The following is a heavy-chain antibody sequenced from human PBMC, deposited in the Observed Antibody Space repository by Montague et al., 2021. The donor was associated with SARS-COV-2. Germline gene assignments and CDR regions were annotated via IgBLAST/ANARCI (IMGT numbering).Heavy chain of an antibody. CDR1: SGSFSDYF. V-gene: IGHV4-34*01. J-gene: IGHJ4*02. CDR3: ARGRQHFNMIAVVMTGGEYYFDY. CDR2: VNHRGTS. D-gene: IGHD3-22*01. Sequence: SETLSLTCAVYSGSFSDYFWTWIRQPAGKGLEWIGEVNHRGTSNXNPSPKSRVSISVDTSKNQFSLYLGSVTAADTAVYYCARGRQHFNMIAVVMTGGEYYFDYWGQGTLVTVSS.